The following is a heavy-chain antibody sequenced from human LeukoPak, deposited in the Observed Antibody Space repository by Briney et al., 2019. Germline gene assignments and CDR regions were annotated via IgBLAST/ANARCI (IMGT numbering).Heavy chain of an antibody. CDR1: GGSISSGGYS. V-gene: IGHV4-30-2*01. CDR3: ARFMDV. J-gene: IGHJ6*02. CDR2: IYHSGST. Sequence: SETLSLTCAVSGGSISSGGYSWSWIRQPPGKGLEWIGYIYHSGSTNYNPSLKSRVTISVDTSKNQFSLKLSSVTAADTAVYYCARFMDVWGQGTTVTVSS.